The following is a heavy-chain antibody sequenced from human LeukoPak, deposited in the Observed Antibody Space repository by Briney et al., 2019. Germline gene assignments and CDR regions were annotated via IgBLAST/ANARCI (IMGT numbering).Heavy chain of an antibody. V-gene: IGHV3-66*01. Sequence: GGSLRLSCAASGFTVSSNYMSWVRQAPGRGLEWVSVIYSAGTTYYADSVKGRFTISRDNSKNTVYLQMSSLRSEDTAVYFCAAELQSGRACFDYWGQGTLVTVSS. J-gene: IGHJ4*02. CDR3: AAELQSGRACFDY. CDR2: IYSAGTT. D-gene: IGHD1-26*01. CDR1: GFTVSSNY.